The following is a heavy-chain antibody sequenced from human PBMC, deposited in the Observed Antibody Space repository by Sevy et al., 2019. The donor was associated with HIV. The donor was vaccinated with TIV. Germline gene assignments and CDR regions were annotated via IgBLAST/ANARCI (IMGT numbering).Heavy chain of an antibody. CDR3: ARVAGPGGYYYYMDV. V-gene: IGHV1-2*02. CDR2: INPNSGGT. D-gene: IGHD6-19*01. CDR1: GYTFTGYY. J-gene: IGHJ6*03. Sequence: ASVKVSCKASGYTFTGYYMHWVRQAPGQGLEWMGWINPNSGGTNYAQKFQGRVTMTRDTSISTAYMELSRLRSDDTAVYYCARVAGPGGYYYYMDVWGKGTTVTVSS.